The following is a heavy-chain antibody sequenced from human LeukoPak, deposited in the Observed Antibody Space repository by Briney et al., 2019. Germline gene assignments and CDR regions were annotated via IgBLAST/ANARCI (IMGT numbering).Heavy chain of an antibody. V-gene: IGHV1-46*01. Sequence: ASVKVSCKASGYTFTIYYMHWVRQAPGQGLEWMGIINPSGGSTSYAQKFQGRGTMTRDTSTSTVYMELSSLRSEDTAVYYCARTYDSGGYYDYWGQGTLVTVSS. D-gene: IGHD3-22*01. CDR1: GYTFTIYY. CDR3: ARTYDSGGYYDY. J-gene: IGHJ4*02. CDR2: INPSGGST.